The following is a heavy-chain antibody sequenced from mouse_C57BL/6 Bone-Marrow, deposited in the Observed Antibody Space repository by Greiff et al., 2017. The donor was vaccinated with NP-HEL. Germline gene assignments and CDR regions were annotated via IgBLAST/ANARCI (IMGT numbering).Heavy chain of an antibody. CDR3: ARDGSSRYYYAMDY. J-gene: IGHJ4*01. CDR2: ISYDGSN. CDR1: GYSITSGYY. Sequence: EVQLVESGPGLVKPSQSLSLTCSVTGYSITSGYYWNWIRQFPGNKLEWMGYISYDGSNNYNPSLKNRISITRDTSKNQFFLKLNSVTTEDTATYYCARDGSSRYYYAMDYWGQGTSVTVSS. D-gene: IGHD1-1*01. V-gene: IGHV3-6*01.